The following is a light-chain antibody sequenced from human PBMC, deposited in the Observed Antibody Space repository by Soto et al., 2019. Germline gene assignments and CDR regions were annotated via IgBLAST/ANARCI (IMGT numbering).Light chain of an antibody. V-gene: IGLV2-11*01. Sequence: QSALTQPRSVSGSPGQSVTISCTGSSSDVGGYNYVSWYQKYPDRAPRLLIHDVNKRPSGVPDRFSGSKTGNVASLTLSGLQADDEADYYCCSYAGTVTFVFGTGTKLTVL. CDR3: CSYAGTVTFV. CDR1: SSDVGGYNY. J-gene: IGLJ1*01. CDR2: DVN.